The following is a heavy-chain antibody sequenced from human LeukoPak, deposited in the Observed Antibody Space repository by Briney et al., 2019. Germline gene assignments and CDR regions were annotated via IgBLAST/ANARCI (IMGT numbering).Heavy chain of an antibody. J-gene: IGHJ4*02. Sequence: GGSLRLSCAASGFTFRSFDMHWVRQAPGKGLEWVAFIRYDRNNKYYADSVKGRFTISRDNSKNTLYLQMNSLRAEDTAVYYCARILDSAWGELGYWGQGTLVTVSS. CDR1: GFTFRSFD. V-gene: IGHV3-30*02. CDR3: ARILDSAWGELGY. CDR2: IRYDRNNK. D-gene: IGHD6-19*01.